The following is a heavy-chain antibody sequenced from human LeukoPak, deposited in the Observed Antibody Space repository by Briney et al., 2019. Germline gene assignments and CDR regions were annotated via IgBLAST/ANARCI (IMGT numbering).Heavy chain of an antibody. CDR1: GFTFSSYG. Sequence: GGSLRLSCAASGFTFSSYGMHWVRQAPGKGLEWVAVIWYDGSNKYYADSVKGRFTISRDNSKNTLYLRMNSLRAEDTAVYYCARVAAAGKVGYFDYWGQGTLVTVSS. J-gene: IGHJ4*02. V-gene: IGHV3-33*01. CDR2: IWYDGSNK. CDR3: ARVAAAGKVGYFDY. D-gene: IGHD6-13*01.